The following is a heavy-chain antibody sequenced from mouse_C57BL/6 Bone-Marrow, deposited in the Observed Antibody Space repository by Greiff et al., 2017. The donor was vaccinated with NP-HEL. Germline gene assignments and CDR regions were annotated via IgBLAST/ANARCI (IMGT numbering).Heavy chain of an antibody. J-gene: IGHJ3*01. CDR2: LHPSDSDT. CDR1: GYTFTSYW. Sequence: QVQLQQPGAELVKPGASVKVSCKASGYTFTSYWMHWVKQRPGQGLEWIGRLHPSDSDTNYNQKFKGKATLTVDKSSSTAYMQLSSLTSDDSAVYYCAIWDYGSSFWGQGTLVTVSA. V-gene: IGHV1-74*01. D-gene: IGHD1-1*01. CDR3: AIWDYGSSF.